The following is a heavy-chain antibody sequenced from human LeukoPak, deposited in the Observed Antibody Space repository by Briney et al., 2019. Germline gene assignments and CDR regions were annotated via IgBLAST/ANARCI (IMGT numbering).Heavy chain of an antibody. J-gene: IGHJ4*02. CDR1: GFTFNSFG. CDR3: ATDHGFHYGAYFDY. Sequence: TGESLKISCAASGFTFNSFGMHWVRQAPGKGLEWVAVISYDGSNKYSADSVKGRFTISRDNSKNTLYLQMNSLRPEDTAVYYCATDHGFHYGAYFDYWGQGTLVTVSS. CDR2: ISYDGSNK. V-gene: IGHV3-30*03. D-gene: IGHD4-17*01.